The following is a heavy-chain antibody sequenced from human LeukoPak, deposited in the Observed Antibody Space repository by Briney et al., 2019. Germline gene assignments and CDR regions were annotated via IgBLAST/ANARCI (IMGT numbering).Heavy chain of an antibody. V-gene: IGHV3-23*01. CDR1: GFTFSSYA. Sequence: PGASLRLSCAASGFTFSSYAMSWVRQAPGKGLEWVSAISGSGGSTYYADSVKGRFTISRDNSKNSLYLQMNSLRAEDTAVYYCARDSFGYRGPFDPWGQGTLVTVSS. CDR3: ARDSFGYRGPFDP. D-gene: IGHD5-24*01. J-gene: IGHJ5*02. CDR2: ISGSGGST.